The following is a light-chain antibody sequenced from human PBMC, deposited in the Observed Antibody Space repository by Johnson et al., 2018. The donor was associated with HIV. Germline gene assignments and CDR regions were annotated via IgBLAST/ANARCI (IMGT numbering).Light chain of an antibody. CDR1: SSNIGKNY. Sequence: QSVLTQPPSVSAAPGQMVSISCSGSSSNIGKNYVSWFQQLPGTAPKLLIYETYKRPSGIPDRFSGSKSGTSATLGITGLQTGDEAEYYCGTWDSRLSAAYVFGTGTKVTVL. CDR3: GTWDSRLSAAYV. CDR2: ETY. V-gene: IGLV1-51*02. J-gene: IGLJ1*01.